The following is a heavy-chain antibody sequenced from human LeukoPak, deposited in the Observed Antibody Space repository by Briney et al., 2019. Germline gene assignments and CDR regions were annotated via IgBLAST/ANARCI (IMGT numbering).Heavy chain of an antibody. J-gene: IGHJ4*02. V-gene: IGHV3-30*18. Sequence: GGSLRLSCAASGFTFSSYGMHWVRQAPGKGLEWGAVISYDGSNKYYADSVKGRFTISRDNSKNTLYLQMNSLRAEDTAVYYCAKDQVGALDFDYWGQGTLVTVSS. CDR2: ISYDGSNK. D-gene: IGHD1-26*01. CDR1: GFTFSSYG. CDR3: AKDQVGALDFDY.